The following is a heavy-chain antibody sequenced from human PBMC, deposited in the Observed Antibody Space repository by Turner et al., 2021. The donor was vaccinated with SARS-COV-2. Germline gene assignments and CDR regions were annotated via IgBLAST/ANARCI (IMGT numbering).Heavy chain of an antibody. D-gene: IGHD4-17*01. Sequence: QVQLVESGGGVVQPGRSLRLSCAASGFTFSSYGMHWVRQAPGKGLEWVAVIANDGNNEYYADSVKGRFTISRDNSKNTLCLQMNSLRAEDTAVYYWAKATLFLTVTTSPDYWGQGTLVTVSS. CDR2: IANDGNNE. V-gene: IGHV3-30*18. CDR1: GFTFSSYG. CDR3: AKATLFLTVTTSPDY. J-gene: IGHJ4*02.